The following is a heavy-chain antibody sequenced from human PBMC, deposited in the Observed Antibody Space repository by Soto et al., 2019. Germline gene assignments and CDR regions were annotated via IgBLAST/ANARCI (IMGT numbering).Heavy chain of an antibody. J-gene: IGHJ4*02. CDR2: ISGSGGST. Sequence: GESLKISCAASGFTFSSYAMSWVRQAPGKGLEWVSAISGSGGSTYYADSVKGRFTISRDNSKNTLYLQMNSLRAEDTAVYYCAKDYLLHYYFDYWGQGTLVTVSS. CDR3: AKDYLLHYYFDY. D-gene: IGHD3-16*02. V-gene: IGHV3-23*01. CDR1: GFTFSSYA.